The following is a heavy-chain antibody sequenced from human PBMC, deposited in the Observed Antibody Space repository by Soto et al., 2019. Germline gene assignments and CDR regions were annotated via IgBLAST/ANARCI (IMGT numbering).Heavy chain of an antibody. Sequence: QVQLVQSGVEVRKPGASVKVSCKASGYTFSNFGINWMRQAPGQGPEWLGWISGYDGHTNYAQKFQGRVTMTTDTSTSTAYMELRSLKAGDTAVYYCARDSGYHAAWGQGTLITVSS. CDR1: GYTFSNFG. CDR3: ARDSGYHAA. CDR2: ISGYDGHT. D-gene: IGHD5-12*01. J-gene: IGHJ5*02. V-gene: IGHV1-18*01.